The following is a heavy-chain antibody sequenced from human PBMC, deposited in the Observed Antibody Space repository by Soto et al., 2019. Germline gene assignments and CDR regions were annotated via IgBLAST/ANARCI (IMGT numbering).Heavy chain of an antibody. CDR3: ARDGRHNYYGSGSYYNPKDYYYYYGMDV. D-gene: IGHD3-10*01. Sequence: SQTLSLTCAISGDSVSSNSAAWNWIRQSPSRGLEWLGRTYYRSKWYNDYAVSVKSRITINPDTSKNQFSLQLNSVTPEDTAVYYCARDGRHNYYGSGSYYNPKDYYYYYGMDVWGQGTTVTVSS. CDR1: GDSVSSNSAA. CDR2: TYYRSKWYN. J-gene: IGHJ6*02. V-gene: IGHV6-1*01.